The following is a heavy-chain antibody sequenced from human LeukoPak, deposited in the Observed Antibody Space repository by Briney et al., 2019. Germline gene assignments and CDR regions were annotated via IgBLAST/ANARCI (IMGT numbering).Heavy chain of an antibody. Sequence: AASVTVSCKAAGYTFTGYYMHWVRQAPGQGIEWMGWINPNSGGTNYAKKFQGRVTMTRDTSISTAYMELSRLRSDDTAVYYCARDYLQTSYGSGTPFDNWGQGTLVTVSS. J-gene: IGHJ4*02. CDR3: ARDYLQTSYGSGTPFDN. CDR1: GYTFTGYY. V-gene: IGHV1-2*02. CDR2: INPNSGGT. D-gene: IGHD3-10*01.